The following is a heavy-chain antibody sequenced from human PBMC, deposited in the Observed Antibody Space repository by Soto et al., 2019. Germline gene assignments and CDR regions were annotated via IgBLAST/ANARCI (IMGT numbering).Heavy chain of an antibody. D-gene: IGHD5-12*01. J-gene: IGHJ6*02. CDR3: TRDGYPFALDV. V-gene: IGHV3-7*03. CDR2: IKTDESEK. CDR1: GFTFSTYW. Sequence: EVQLVESGGGLVQPGGSLRLSCAASGFTFSTYWMSWVRQAPGKGLEWVANIKTDESEKYYVDSVRGRFTTSRDNARNYFDLHMNSLTGEDTAVYYCTRDGYPFALDVWGLGTSVTVSS.